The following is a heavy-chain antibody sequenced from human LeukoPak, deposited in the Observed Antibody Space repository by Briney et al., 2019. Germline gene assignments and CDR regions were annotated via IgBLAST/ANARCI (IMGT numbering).Heavy chain of an antibody. CDR3: ATLDRTAIRY. D-gene: IGHD2-21*02. CDR2: FDPEDGET. J-gene: IGHJ4*02. Sequence: ASVKVSCKDSGYTLTELSMHWVRQAPGKGREWMGGFDPEDGETIYAQKFQGRVTMTEDTSTDTAYMELSSLRSEDTAVYYCATLDRTAIRYWGQGTLVTVSS. V-gene: IGHV1-24*01. CDR1: GYTLTELS.